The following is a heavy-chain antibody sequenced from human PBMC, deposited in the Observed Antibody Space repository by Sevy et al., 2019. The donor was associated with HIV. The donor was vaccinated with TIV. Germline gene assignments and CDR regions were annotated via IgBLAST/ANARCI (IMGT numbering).Heavy chain of an antibody. Sequence: GGPLRLSCAASGFTFSRYWMSWVRQAPGTGLEWVANINHDGSEKYYVDSVRGRFTISRDNAKNSLYLQMNSLRAEDTVVYYCARQSTRYCSGGSCYSNTAFDIWGQGTMVTVSS. J-gene: IGHJ3*02. CDR1: GFTFSRYW. CDR2: INHDGSEK. V-gene: IGHV3-7*01. D-gene: IGHD2-15*01. CDR3: ARQSTRYCSGGSCYSNTAFDI.